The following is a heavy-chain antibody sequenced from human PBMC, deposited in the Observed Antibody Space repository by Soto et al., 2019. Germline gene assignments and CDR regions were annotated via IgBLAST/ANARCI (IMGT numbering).Heavy chain of an antibody. CDR2: IIPILGIA. CDR3: ARDLMVRGTMDV. J-gene: IGHJ6*04. V-gene: IGHV1-69*08. Sequence: QVQLVQSGAEVKKPGSSVKVSCKASGGTFSSYTISWVRQAPGQGLEWMGRIIPILGIANYAQKFQGRVTITADKSTSTAYMELSSLRSEDTAVYYCARDLMVRGTMDVWGKGTTVTVSS. D-gene: IGHD3-10*01. CDR1: GGTFSSYT.